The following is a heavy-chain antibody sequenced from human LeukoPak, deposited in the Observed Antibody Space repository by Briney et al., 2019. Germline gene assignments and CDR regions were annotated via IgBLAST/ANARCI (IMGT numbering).Heavy chain of an antibody. J-gene: IGHJ4*02. D-gene: IGHD1-26*01. Sequence: GGSLRLSCTASGFTFGDYSMNWVRQAPGKGLEWVGFIRSKAYGGTTEYAASVKGRFTIPRDDSKSIAYLQMNSLKTDDTAVYYCTRGRRATHDYWGQGTLVTVSS. CDR3: TRGRRATHDY. CDR1: GFTFGDYS. CDR2: IRSKAYGGTT. V-gene: IGHV3-49*04.